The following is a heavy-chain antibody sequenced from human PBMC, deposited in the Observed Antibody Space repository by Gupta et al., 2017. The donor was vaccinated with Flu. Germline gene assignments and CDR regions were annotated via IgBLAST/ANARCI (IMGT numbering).Heavy chain of an antibody. CDR1: GGSFSGYY. D-gene: IGHD3-3*01. CDR3: ARAKADVWSGYYSFLDY. CDR2: INHSGST. V-gene: IGHV4-34*01. Sequence: QVQLQQWGAGLLKPSETLSLTCAVYGGSFSGYYWSWIRQPPGKGLEWIGKINHSGSTNYNPSLKSRITISVDTSKNQFSLKLSSVTAAHTAVYYCARAKADVWSGYYSFLDYWGHGTLVTVYS. J-gene: IGHJ4*01.